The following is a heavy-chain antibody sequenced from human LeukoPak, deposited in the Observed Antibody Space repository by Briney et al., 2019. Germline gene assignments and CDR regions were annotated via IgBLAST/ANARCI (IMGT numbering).Heavy chain of an antibody. CDR3: ANGPDGYNTY. CDR2: INPSGGGT. CDR1: GYTFTNYY. J-gene: IGHJ4*02. V-gene: IGHV1-46*01. Sequence: GASVKVSCKASGYTFTNYYMHWVRQAPGQGLEWMGIINPSGGGTSYAQKFQGRLTMTRDTSTTTVYMELSSLRSEDTAMYYCANGPDGYNTYWGQGTLVTVSS. D-gene: IGHD5-24*01.